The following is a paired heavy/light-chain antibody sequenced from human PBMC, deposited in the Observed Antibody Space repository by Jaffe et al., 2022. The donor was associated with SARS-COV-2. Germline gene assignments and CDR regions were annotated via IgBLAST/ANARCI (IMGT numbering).Heavy chain of an antibody. Sequence: QVELVESGGDVVQPGGSLRLSCSASGYRFSCCGMHWIRQAPGKGLEWVAVIWHDGSLTYHADSVKGRFTISRDDSKNTLYLQMNSLRVEDTAVYYCARDIGVVSPDLDLWGRGTLVTVSS. CDR3: ARDIGVVSPDLDL. J-gene: IGHJ2*01. CDR2: IWHDGSLT. V-gene: IGHV3-33*01. D-gene: IGHD1-26*01. CDR1: GYRFSCCG.
Light chain of an antibody. CDR2: KVS. CDR3: MQGPQWPPIT. V-gene: IGKV2-30*01. CDR1: QGLMYSDGDTY. J-gene: IGKJ5*01. Sequence: DVVLTQSPLSLPVTLGQPASISCKSSQGLMYSDGDTYLYWFQQRPGQSPRRLIYKVSNRDSGVPDRFSGSGSGTDFTLKISRVEADDIGVYYCMQGPQWPPITFGQGTRLEIK.